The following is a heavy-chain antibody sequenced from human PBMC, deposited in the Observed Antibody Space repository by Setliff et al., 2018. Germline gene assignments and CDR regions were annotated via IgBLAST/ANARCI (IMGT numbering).Heavy chain of an antibody. V-gene: IGHV1-18*01. CDR3: SRFGLYYEAAYGGGDYYYYGMDV. Sequence: GASVKVSCKASGYTFTSYGFSWVRQAPGQGLEWMGWISGYNGNTNYAQKVQGRVTMTTDTSTGTIYMELRSLRADDTAVYYCSRFGLYYEAAYGGGDYYYYGMDVWGQGTTVTVSS. D-gene: IGHD3-16*01. CDR1: GYTFTSYG. CDR2: ISGYNGNT. J-gene: IGHJ6*02.